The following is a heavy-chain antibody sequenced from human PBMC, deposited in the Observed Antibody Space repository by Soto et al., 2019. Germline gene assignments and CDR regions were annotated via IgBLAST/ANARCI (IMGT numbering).Heavy chain of an antibody. CDR2: INAGNGNT. CDR3: ARAIAVASNDEFDI. CDR1: GYTFTSYA. J-gene: IGHJ3*02. D-gene: IGHD6-19*01. Sequence: ASVKVSCKASGYTFTSYAMHWVRQAPGQRLEWMGWINAGNGNTKYSQKLQGRVTITRDTSASTAYMELSSVRSEDTAVYYCARAIAVASNDEFDIWGQGTMVTVAS. V-gene: IGHV1-3*01.